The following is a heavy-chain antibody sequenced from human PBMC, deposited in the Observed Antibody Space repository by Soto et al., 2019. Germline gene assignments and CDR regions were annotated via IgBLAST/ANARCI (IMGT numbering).Heavy chain of an antibody. CDR1: GFTFGDYA. J-gene: IGHJ6*02. Sequence: GGSLRLSCTASGFTFGDYAMSWFRQAPGKGLEWVGFIRSKAYGGTTEYAASVKGRFTISRDDSKSIAYLQMNSMKTEDTAVYYCTRDYYDSSGISYGMDVWGQGTTVTVSS. D-gene: IGHD3-22*01. V-gene: IGHV3-49*03. CDR3: TRDYYDSSGISYGMDV. CDR2: IRSKAYGGTT.